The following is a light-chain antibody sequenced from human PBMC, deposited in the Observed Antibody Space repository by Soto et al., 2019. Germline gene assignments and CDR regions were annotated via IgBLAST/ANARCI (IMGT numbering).Light chain of an antibody. CDR1: QSLLYSSNNENS. CDR3: QQYYTTLYT. Sequence: DIVMTQSPDSLAASLGERATINCKSSQSLLYSSNNENSLAWFQQRPGQPPKLLIYWASTRESGVPDRFSGSGSGTDFTLTISSLQADDVAVYYCQQYYTTLYTFGPRTKLEIK. J-gene: IGKJ2*01. V-gene: IGKV4-1*01. CDR2: WAS.